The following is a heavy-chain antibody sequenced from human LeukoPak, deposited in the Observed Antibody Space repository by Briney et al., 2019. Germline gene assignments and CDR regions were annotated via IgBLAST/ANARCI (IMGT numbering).Heavy chain of an antibody. CDR2: ISGSGDIT. J-gene: IGHJ4*02. CDR1: GFTFSSYA. CDR3: AREGGGYYDSSGYPDY. Sequence: GGSLRLSCAASGFTFSSYAMTWVRQAPGKGLDWLSSISGSGDITFYADSVKGRFTISRDNSKNTLYLQMNSLRAEDTAVYYCAREGGGYYDSSGYPDYWGQGTLVTVSS. D-gene: IGHD3-22*01. V-gene: IGHV3-23*01.